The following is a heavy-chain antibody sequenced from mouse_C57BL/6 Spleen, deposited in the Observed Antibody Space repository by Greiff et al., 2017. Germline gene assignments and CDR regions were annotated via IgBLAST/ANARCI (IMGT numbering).Heavy chain of an antibody. CDR3: TRSCDGYYERFDY. CDR2: IDPEAGET. J-gene: IGHJ2*01. CDR1: GFNIKDYY. D-gene: IGHD2-3*01. V-gene: IGHV14-2*01. Sequence: EVQLQQSGAELVKPGASVKLSCTASGFNIKDYYMHWVKQRTEQGLEWIGRIDPEAGETEYAPKFQGKATITADTTSNTANLQISSLTSEDTIVYYCTRSCDGYYERFDYCGQGTTLTVSS.